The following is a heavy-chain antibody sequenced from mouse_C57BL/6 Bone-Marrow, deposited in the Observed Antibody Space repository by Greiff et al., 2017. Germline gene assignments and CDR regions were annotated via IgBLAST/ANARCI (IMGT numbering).Heavy chain of an antibody. CDR1: GYTFTDYE. V-gene: IGHV1-15*01. D-gene: IGHD1-1*01. J-gene: IGHJ3*01. Sequence: SGAELVRPGASVTLSCKASGYTFTDYEMHWVKQTPVHGLEWIGAIDPETGGTAYNQKFKGKAILTADNSSSTAYMELRSLASEDSAVYYCTRFPYYYGSSSFAYWGQGTLVTVSA. CDR3: TRFPYYYGSSSFAY. CDR2: IDPETGGT.